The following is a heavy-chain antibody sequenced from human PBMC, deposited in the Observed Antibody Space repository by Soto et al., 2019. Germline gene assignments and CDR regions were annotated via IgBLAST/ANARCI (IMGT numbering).Heavy chain of an antibody. J-gene: IGHJ4*02. CDR3: ARASAAPNYDFWSGYYPY. Sequence: QVQLVQSGAEVKKPGSSVKVSCKASGGTFSSYAITWARQAPGQGLEWMGGFIPIFGTANYAQKFQGRVTITADESTSTAYMDLRSLRSEDTAVYYCARASAAPNYDFWSGYYPYWGQGTLVTVSS. CDR2: FIPIFGTA. CDR1: GGTFSSYA. V-gene: IGHV1-69*01. D-gene: IGHD3-3*01.